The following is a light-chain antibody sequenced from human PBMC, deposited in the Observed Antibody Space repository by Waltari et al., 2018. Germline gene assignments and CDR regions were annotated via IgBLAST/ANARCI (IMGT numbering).Light chain of an antibody. CDR2: DVT. Sequence: QSALTQPRPVSGSPGQSVPFSCTGTSTDVGGYNFVSWYQQHPGKAPKLMIYDVTKRPSGVPDRFSGSRSGNTASLTISGLQAEDEADYYCSSYAGTYTWVFGGGTKLTVL. CDR3: SSYAGTYTWV. V-gene: IGLV2-11*01. J-gene: IGLJ3*02. CDR1: STDVGGYNF.